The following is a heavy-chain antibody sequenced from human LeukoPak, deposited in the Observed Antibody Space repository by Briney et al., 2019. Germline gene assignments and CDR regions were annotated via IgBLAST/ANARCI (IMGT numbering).Heavy chain of an antibody. CDR1: GYTFTSYG. CDR3: ARDTPTYYYDSSGYYYGFGY. J-gene: IGHJ4*02. Sequence: GASVKVSCKASGYTFTSYGISWVRQAPGQGLEWMGWISAYNGNTNHAQKLQGRVTMTTDTSTSTAYMELRSLRSDDTAVYYCARDTPTYYYDSSGYYYGFGYWGQGTLVTVSS. CDR2: ISAYNGNT. V-gene: IGHV1-18*01. D-gene: IGHD3-22*01.